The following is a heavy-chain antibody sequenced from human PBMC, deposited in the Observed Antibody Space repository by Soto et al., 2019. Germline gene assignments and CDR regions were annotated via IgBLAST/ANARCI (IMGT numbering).Heavy chain of an antibody. Sequence: SETLSPTCTFSGGASISSSYYWGCIRQPPGKGLEWIGSIYYSGTTYYNPSLKSRVTISVDTSKNQFSRKLSSVTAADTAVYYCARHRGYYDILTGYYTELNFDYWGQGTLVPVSS. J-gene: IGHJ4*02. V-gene: IGHV4-39*01. CDR2: IYYSGTT. D-gene: IGHD3-9*01. CDR3: ARHRGYYDILTGYYTELNFDY. CDR1: GGASISSSYY.